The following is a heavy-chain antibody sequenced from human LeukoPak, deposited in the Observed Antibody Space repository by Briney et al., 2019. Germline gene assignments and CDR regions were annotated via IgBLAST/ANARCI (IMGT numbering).Heavy chain of an antibody. V-gene: IGHV3-21*01. CDR1: GFTFSSYS. Sequence: PGGSLRLSCAASGFTFSSYSMNWVRQAPGKGLEWVSSISSSSSYIYYADSVKGRFTISRDNAKNSLYLQMNSLRAEDTAVYYCARESSSLSRAFVDWGQGTLVTVSS. CDR3: ARESSSLSRAFVD. D-gene: IGHD6-6*01. CDR2: ISSSSSYI. J-gene: IGHJ4*02.